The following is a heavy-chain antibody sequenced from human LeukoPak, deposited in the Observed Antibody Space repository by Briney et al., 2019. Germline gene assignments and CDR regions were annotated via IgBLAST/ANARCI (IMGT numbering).Heavy chain of an antibody. CDR2: FYYSGST. Sequence: SETLSLTWTVSGGSISSHYWSWVRPPPGEGLGWIGYFYYSGSTNYHPSLKSRVTISVDTAKNQFSLKLSSVTAADTAVYYCARDLGYCSSTSCRVWFDPWGQGTLVTVSS. V-gene: IGHV4-59*11. J-gene: IGHJ5*02. D-gene: IGHD2-2*01. CDR1: GGSISSHY. CDR3: ARDLGYCSSTSCRVWFDP.